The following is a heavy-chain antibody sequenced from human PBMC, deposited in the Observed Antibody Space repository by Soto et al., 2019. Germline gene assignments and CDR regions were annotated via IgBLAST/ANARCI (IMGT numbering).Heavy chain of an antibody. CDR3: ASSYSNYALIDYYYYGMDV. D-gene: IGHD4-4*01. CDR2: INAGNGNT. CDR1: GYTFTSYG. V-gene: IGHV1-3*01. J-gene: IGHJ6*02. Sequence: GASVKVSCKAFGYTFTSYGMHWVRQAPGQRLEWMGWINAGNGNTKYSQKFQGRVTITRDTSASTAYMELSSLRSEDTAVYYCASSYSNYALIDYYYYGMDVWGQGTTVTSP.